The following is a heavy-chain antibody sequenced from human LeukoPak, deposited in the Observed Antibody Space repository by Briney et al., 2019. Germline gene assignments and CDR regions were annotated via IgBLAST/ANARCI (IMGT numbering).Heavy chain of an antibody. J-gene: IGHJ4*02. CDR1: GGSISSSSYY. V-gene: IGHV4-39*01. Sequence: PSETLSLTCTVSGGSISSSSYYWGWIRQPPGKGLEWIGSIYYSGSTYYNPSLKSRVTISVDTSKNQFSLKLSSVTAADTAVYYCARHLGIAAAGIFDYWGQGTLVTVSS. D-gene: IGHD6-13*01. CDR2: IYYSGST. CDR3: ARHLGIAAAGIFDY.